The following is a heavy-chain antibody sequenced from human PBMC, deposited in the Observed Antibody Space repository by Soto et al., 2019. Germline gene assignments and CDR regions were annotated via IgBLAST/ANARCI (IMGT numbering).Heavy chain of an antibody. V-gene: IGHV1-2*04. CDR1: GYTFTGYY. J-gene: IGHJ3*02. D-gene: IGHD6-19*01. Sequence: ASVKVSCKASGYTFTGYYMHWVRQAPGQGLEWMGWINPNSGGTNYAQKFQGWVTMTRDTSISTAYMELSRLRSDDTAVYYCARVGNSSGWDAFDIWGQGTMVTVSS. CDR2: INPNSGGT. CDR3: ARVGNSSGWDAFDI.